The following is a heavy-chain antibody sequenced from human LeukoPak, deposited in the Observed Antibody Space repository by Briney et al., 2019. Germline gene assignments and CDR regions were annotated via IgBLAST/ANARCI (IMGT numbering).Heavy chain of an antibody. D-gene: IGHD3-10*01. CDR2: INTNTGNP. V-gene: IGHV7-4-1*02. J-gene: IGHJ4*02. Sequence: ASVKVSCKAPGYTFTSYAMNWVRQAPGQGLEWMGWINTNTGNPTYAQGFTGRFVFSLDTSVSTAYLQISSLKAEDTAVYYCARMGSNYYGSGSTDYWGQGTLVTVSS. CDR3: ARMGSNYYGSGSTDY. CDR1: GYTFTSYA.